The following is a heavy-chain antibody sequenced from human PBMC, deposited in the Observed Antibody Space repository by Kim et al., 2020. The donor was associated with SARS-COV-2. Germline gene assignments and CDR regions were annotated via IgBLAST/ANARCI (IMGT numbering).Heavy chain of an antibody. V-gene: IGHV1-58*01. Sequence: SVKVSCKASGFTFTSSAVQWVRQARGQRLEWIGWIVVGSGNTNYAQKFQERVTITRDMSTSTAYMELSSLRSEDTAVYYCAANPTIFESGGFDPWGQGTLVTVSS. J-gene: IGHJ5*02. CDR1: GFTFTSSA. CDR2: IVVGSGNT. CDR3: AANPTIFESGGFDP. D-gene: IGHD3-3*01.